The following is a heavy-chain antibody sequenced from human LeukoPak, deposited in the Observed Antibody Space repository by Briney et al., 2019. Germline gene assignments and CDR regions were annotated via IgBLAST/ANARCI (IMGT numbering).Heavy chain of an antibody. Sequence: PSETLSLTCTVSGGSISSSSYYLGWIRQPPGKGLDWIGSIYYSGSTYYNPSLKSRVTISVDTSKNQFSLKLSSVTAADTAVYYCARHSPYSSSWFDAFDIWGQGTMVTVSS. CDR2: IYYSGST. CDR3: ARHSPYSSSWFDAFDI. J-gene: IGHJ3*02. CDR1: GGSISSSSYY. D-gene: IGHD6-13*01. V-gene: IGHV4-39*01.